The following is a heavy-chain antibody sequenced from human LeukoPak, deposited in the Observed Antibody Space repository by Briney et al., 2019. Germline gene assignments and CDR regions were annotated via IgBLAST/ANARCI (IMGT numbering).Heavy chain of an antibody. Sequence: GGSLRLSCAASGFTFSSYEMNWVRQAPGKGLEWVSYISSSGGTIYYADSVKGRFTISRDNAKNSLYLQMNSLRAEDTAVYYCARTGVPAAIVRWFDPWGQGTLVTVSS. CDR2: ISSSGGTI. D-gene: IGHD2-2*02. V-gene: IGHV3-48*03. CDR3: ARTGVPAAIVRWFDP. J-gene: IGHJ5*02. CDR1: GFTFSSYE.